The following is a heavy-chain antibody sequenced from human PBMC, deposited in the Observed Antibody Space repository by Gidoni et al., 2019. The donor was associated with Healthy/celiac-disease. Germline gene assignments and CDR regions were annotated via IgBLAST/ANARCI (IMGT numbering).Heavy chain of an antibody. CDR2: ISSSGSTI. D-gene: IGHD5-12*01. V-gene: IGHV3-48*03. J-gene: IGHJ3*02. Sequence: EVQLVESGGGLVQPGGSLRLSCAASGFTLRSYEMNWVRQAPGKGLEWVSYISSSGSTIYYADSVKGRFTISRDNAKNSLYLQMNSLRAEDTAVYYCARDSGYDPNDAFDIWGQGTMVTVSS. CDR3: ARDSGYDPNDAFDI. CDR1: GFTLRSYE.